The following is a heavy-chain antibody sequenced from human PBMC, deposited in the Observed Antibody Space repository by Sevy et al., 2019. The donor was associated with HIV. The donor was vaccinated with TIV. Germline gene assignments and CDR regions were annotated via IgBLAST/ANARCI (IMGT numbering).Heavy chain of an antibody. CDR1: GGSITSLY. V-gene: IGHV4-59*08. J-gene: IGHJ4*02. D-gene: IGHD1-26*01. CDR2: IYYNGHI. Sequence: SETLSLTCTMSGGSITSLYWNWIRQPPGKGLEWIANIYYNGHINYNPSLKSRVTLSLDTSKNQFSLRLSSVTAAETAMYYCAGENAWGRGYSWGQGTLVTVSS. CDR3: AGENAWGRGYS.